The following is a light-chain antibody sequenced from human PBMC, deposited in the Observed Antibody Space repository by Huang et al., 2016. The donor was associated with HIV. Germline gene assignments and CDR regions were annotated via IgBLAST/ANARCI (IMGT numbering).Light chain of an antibody. CDR2: GAS. Sequence: EIVLTQSPGTLSSSPGEGATLSCRASQSLSGTYLAWYQQKPGQAPRLLIYGASSRATGIPDRFSGSGSGTDFTLTISRLEPEDFAVYYCQQYGSSLYTFGQGTKVEIK. J-gene: IGKJ2*01. CDR1: QSLSGTY. V-gene: IGKV3-20*01. CDR3: QQYGSSLYT.